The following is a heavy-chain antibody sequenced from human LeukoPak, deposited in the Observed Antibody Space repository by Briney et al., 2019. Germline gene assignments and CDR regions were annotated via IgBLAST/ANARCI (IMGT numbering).Heavy chain of an antibody. D-gene: IGHD2-8*02. CDR2: IFLIGGEL. V-gene: IGHV3-23*01. Sequence: VGSLRLSCAASGFTFSTFAMILGRQPPGKGLEWGSSIFLIGGELNYADSVRGRFTISRDNSKSTLSLQMNSLRAEDTAIYYCATYRQVLLPFESWGQGNLVTVSS. CDR3: ATYRQVLLPFES. J-gene: IGHJ4*02. CDR1: GFTFSTFA.